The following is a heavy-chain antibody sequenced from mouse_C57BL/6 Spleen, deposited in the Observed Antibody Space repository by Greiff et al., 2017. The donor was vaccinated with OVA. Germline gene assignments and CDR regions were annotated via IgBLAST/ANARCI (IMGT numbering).Heavy chain of an antibody. Sequence: LQESGPELVKPGASVKISCKASGYAFSSSWMNWVKQRPGKGLEWIGRIYPGDGDTNYNGKFKGKATLTADKSSSTAYMQLSSLTSEDSAVYFCALIYYDYDGGYWGQGTTLTVSS. D-gene: IGHD2-4*01. CDR1: GYAFSSSW. CDR3: ALIYYDYDGGY. CDR2: IYPGDGDT. J-gene: IGHJ2*01. V-gene: IGHV1-82*01.